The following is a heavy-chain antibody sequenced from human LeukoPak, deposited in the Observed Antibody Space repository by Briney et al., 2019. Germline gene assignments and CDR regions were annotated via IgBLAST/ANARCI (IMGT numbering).Heavy chain of an antibody. J-gene: IGHJ3*02. CDR2: ISYDGSNK. Sequence: PGGSLRLSCAASGFTFSSHGLHWVRQAPGKGLEWVAVISYDGSNKHYADSVKGRFTVSRDNSKNTLYLQMNSLRAEDTAVYYCAGETVTIRGTDGFDIWGQGTMVTVFS. D-gene: IGHD4-17*01. CDR3: AGETVTIRGTDGFDI. V-gene: IGHV3-30*03. CDR1: GFTFSSHG.